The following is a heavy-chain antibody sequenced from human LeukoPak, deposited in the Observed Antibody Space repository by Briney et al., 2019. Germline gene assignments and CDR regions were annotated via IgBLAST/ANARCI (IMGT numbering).Heavy chain of an antibody. J-gene: IGHJ4*02. CDR2: IYYSGSA. CDR3: ARQAWGCSSTSCYPGMKGFDY. Sequence: SETLSLTCTVSGGSISSYYWSRIRQPPGKGLEWIGYIYYSGSANYNPSLKSRVTISVDTSKNQFSLKLSSVTAADTAVYYCARQAWGCSSTSCYPGMKGFDYWGQGTLVTVSS. D-gene: IGHD2-2*01. CDR1: GGSISSYY. V-gene: IGHV4-59*08.